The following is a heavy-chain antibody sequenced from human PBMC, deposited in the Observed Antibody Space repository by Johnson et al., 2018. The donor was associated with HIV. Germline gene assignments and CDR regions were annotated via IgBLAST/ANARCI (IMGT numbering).Heavy chain of an antibody. D-gene: IGHD1-26*01. CDR2: IRYDGSNK. J-gene: IGHJ3*01. Sequence: VQLVESGGGVVQPGGSLRLSCAASGFTFRSYGMHWVRQAPGKGLEWVAFIRYDGSNKYYADSVKGRFTISRDNSKNTLYLQMNSLRAEDTAVYYCAKGDTVVGAKYAFDFWGQGTMVTVSS. CDR3: AKGDTVVGAKYAFDF. CDR1: GFTFRSYG. V-gene: IGHV3-30*02.